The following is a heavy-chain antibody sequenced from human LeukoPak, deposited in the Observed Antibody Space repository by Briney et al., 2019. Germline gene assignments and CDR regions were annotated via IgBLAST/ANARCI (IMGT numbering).Heavy chain of an antibody. CDR3: ARALGPDYYYYMDV. CDR1: GGTFSSYA. Sequence: GASVKVSCKASGGTFSSYAISWVRQAPGQGLEWMGRIIPIFGTANYAQKFQGRVTITTDESTSTAYMELSSLRSEDTAVYYCARALGPDYYYYMDVWGKGTTVTVSS. J-gene: IGHJ6*03. V-gene: IGHV1-69*05. D-gene: IGHD1-14*01. CDR2: IIPIFGTA.